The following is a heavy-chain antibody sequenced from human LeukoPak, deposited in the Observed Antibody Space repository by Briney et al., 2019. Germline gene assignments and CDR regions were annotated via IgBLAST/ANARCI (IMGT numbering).Heavy chain of an antibody. CDR3: AKGRGPAAVAPDY. V-gene: IGHV3-23*01. D-gene: IGHD2-2*01. CDR1: GFTFSSYG. J-gene: IGHJ4*02. CDR2: IFGSGGST. Sequence: GGSLRLSCAASGFTFSSYGMNWVRQAPGKGLEWVSAIFGSGGSTHYADSVKGRFTISRDNSKNTLYLQMNSLRAGDTAVYYCAKGRGPAAVAPDYWGQGTLVTVSS.